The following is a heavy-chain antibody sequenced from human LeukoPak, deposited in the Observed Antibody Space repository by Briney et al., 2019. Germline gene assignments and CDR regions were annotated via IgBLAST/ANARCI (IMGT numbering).Heavy chain of an antibody. D-gene: IGHD3-16*02. J-gene: IGHJ3*02. V-gene: IGHV1-46*01. CDR1: GYTFTSYY. CDR3: AREGVYAPDPSSYHRDAFDI. Sequence: ASVKVSCKASGYTFTSYYMHWVRQAPGQGLEWMGIINPSGGSTSYAQKFQGRVTMTRDTSTSTVYMELSSLRSEDTAVYYCAREGVYAPDPSSYHRDAFDIWGQGTVVIVSS. CDR2: INPSGGST.